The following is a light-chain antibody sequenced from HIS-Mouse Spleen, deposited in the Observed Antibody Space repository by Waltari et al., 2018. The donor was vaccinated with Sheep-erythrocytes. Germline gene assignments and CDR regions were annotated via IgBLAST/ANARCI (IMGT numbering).Light chain of an antibody. V-gene: IGLV1-51*01. CDR1: SSNIGNNY. CDR3: QAWDSSIVV. J-gene: IGLJ2*01. CDR2: DNN. Sequence: QSVLTQPPSVSAAPGQKVTITCSGSSSNIGNNYVSWYQQLPGTAPKLLIYDNNKRPSGIPERFAGSNSGNTATLTISGTQAMDEADYYCQAWDSSIVVFGGGTKLTVL.